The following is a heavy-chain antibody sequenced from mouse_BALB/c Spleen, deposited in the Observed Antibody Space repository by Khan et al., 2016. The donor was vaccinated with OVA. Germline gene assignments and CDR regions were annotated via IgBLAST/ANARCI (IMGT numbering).Heavy chain of an antibody. CDR1: GFTFSDYY. CDR2: ISDGTTYI. Sequence: EVELVESGGGLVKPGGSLKLSCAASGFTFSDYYMYWVRQTPEKRLEWVATISDGTTYIYYPDNVKGRFTISRVNAKNNLYLQMSSLKSEDTAMYYCTRGYYGDPFAYWGQGTLVTVSA. CDR3: TRGYYGDPFAY. V-gene: IGHV5-4*02. J-gene: IGHJ3*01. D-gene: IGHD2-13*01.